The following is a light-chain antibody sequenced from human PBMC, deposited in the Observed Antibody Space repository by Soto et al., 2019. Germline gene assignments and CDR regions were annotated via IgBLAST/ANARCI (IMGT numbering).Light chain of an antibody. CDR3: QQYNSYPWT. CDR1: QSIRSL. CDR2: DAS. Sequence: DTQMTQSPSTLSASVGDRVTITCRASQSIRSLLAWYQQRPGKAPNVLISDASSLKSGVPSRFSGSGSGTEFTLTISSLQPDDFATYYCQQYNSYPWTFGQGTMVEIK. J-gene: IGKJ1*01. V-gene: IGKV1-5*01.